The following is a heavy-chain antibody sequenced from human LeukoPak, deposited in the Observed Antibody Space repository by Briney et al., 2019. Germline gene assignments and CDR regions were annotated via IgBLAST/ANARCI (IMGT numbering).Heavy chain of an antibody. D-gene: IGHD6-19*01. J-gene: IGHJ1*01. CDR3: AKSTPRGIAVAGTEYQH. CDR2: ISYDGSNK. V-gene: IGHV3-30-3*02. Sequence: GRSLRLSCAASGFTFSSYAMHWVRQAPGKGLEWVAVISYDGSNKYFADSVKGRFTISRDNSKNTLYLQMNSLRAEDTAVYYCAKSTPRGIAVAGTEYQHWGQGTLVTVSS. CDR1: GFTFSSYA.